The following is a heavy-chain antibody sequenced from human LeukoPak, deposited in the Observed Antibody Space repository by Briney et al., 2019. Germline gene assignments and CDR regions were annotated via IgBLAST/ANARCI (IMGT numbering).Heavy chain of an antibody. CDR2: IYYSGST. CDR3: ARVPRWVPDY. D-gene: IGHD4-23*01. V-gene: IGHV4-59*01. CDR1: GGSISSYY. Sequence: SETLSLTRTVSGGSISSYYWSWIRQPPGKGLEWIGYIYYSGSTNYNPSLKSRVTISVDTSKNQFSLKLSSVTAADTAVYYCARVPRWVPDYWGQGTLVTVSS. J-gene: IGHJ4*02.